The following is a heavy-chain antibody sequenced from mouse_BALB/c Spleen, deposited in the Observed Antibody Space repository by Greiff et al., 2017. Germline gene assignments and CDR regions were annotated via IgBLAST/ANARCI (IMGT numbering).Heavy chain of an antibody. Sequence: VMLVESGAELVRPGTSVKVSCKASGYAFTNYLIEWVKQRPGQGLEWIGVINPGSGGTNYNEKFKGKATLTADKSSSTAYMQLSSLTSDDSAVYFCARSAYYRYDVAMDYWGQGTSVTVSS. CDR1: GYAFTNYL. V-gene: IGHV1-54*01. J-gene: IGHJ4*01. D-gene: IGHD2-14*01. CDR2: INPGSGGT. CDR3: ARSAYYRYDVAMDY.